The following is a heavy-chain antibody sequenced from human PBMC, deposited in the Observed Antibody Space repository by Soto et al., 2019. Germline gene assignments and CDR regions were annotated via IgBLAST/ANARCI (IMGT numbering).Heavy chain of an antibody. J-gene: IGHJ6*02. D-gene: IGHD2-15*01. CDR2: IRGFSPYT. CDR3: ARDRGYDAHDYYYNAMDV. CDR1: GFTFRTYT. Sequence: VGSLRLSCISSGFTFRTYTMNWVRQAPGKGLEWVSGIRGFSPYTFYAESVKGRFTISRDNAKNSLYLQMNSLRAEDTAVYYCARDRGYDAHDYYYNAMDVWGQGTTVTVSS. V-gene: IGHV3-21*01.